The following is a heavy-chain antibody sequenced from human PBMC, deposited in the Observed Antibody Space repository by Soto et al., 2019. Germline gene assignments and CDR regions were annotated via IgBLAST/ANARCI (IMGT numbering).Heavy chain of an antibody. J-gene: IGHJ5*02. V-gene: IGHV1-3*01. CDR1: GYTFTSYA. D-gene: IGHD4-4*01. CDR3: AGDPDSHYNDSHASSYP. Sequence: ASVKVSCKASGYTFTSYAMHWERQAPGQRLEWMGWINAGNGNTKYSQKFQGRVTISADKFTGTAYMELTGLRSDDTAVYYCAGDPDSHYNDSHASSYPWGQGTLVTVSS. CDR2: INAGNGNT.